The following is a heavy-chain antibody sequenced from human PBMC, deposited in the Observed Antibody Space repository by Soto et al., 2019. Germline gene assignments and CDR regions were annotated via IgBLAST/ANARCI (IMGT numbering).Heavy chain of an antibody. D-gene: IGHD5-18*01. Sequence: GGSLRLSCAASGFTFSSYSMNWVRQAPGKGLEWVSYISSSSSTIYYADSVKGRFTISRDNAKNSLYLQMNSLRAEDTAVYYCATRRYSYDLPPLFFDYYWGQGTLVTVSS. CDR3: ATRRYSYDLPPLFFDYY. CDR1: GFTFSSYS. V-gene: IGHV3-48*01. J-gene: IGHJ4*02. CDR2: ISSSSSTI.